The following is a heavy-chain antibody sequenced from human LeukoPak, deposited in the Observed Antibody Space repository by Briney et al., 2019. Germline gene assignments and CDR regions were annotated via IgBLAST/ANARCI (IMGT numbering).Heavy chain of an antibody. CDR2: IYYSGST. D-gene: IGHD3-22*01. V-gene: IGHV4-39*01. J-gene: IGHJ4*02. Sequence: SETLSLTCTVSGGSISSYYWGWIRQPPGKGLEWIGSIYYSGSTYYNPSLKSRVTISVDTSKNQFSLKLSSVTAADTAVYYCASRTRYYYDSSGYYSNWGQGTLVTVSS. CDR1: GGSISSYY. CDR3: ASRTRYYYDSSGYYSN.